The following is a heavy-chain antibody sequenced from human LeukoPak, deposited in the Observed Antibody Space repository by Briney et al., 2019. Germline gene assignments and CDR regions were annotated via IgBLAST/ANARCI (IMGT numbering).Heavy chain of an antibody. CDR1: GFTFSSYA. CDR3: ARGAYSSSWYAWGIGGNWFDP. J-gene: IGHJ5*02. Sequence: GGSLRLSCAASGFTFSSYAMHWVRQAPGKGLEWVAVISYDGSNKYYADSVKGRFTISRDNSKNTLYLQMNSLRAEDTAVYYCARGAYSSSWYAWGIGGNWFDPWGQGTLVTVSS. CDR2: ISYDGSNK. V-gene: IGHV3-30-3*01. D-gene: IGHD6-13*01.